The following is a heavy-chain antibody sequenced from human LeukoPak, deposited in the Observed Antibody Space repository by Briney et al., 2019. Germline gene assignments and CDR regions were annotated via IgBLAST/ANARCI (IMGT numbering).Heavy chain of an antibody. CDR2: ISSSSSTI. J-gene: IGHJ6*02. CDR3: AKDIGLRYFDWLWNGMDV. V-gene: IGHV3-48*04. CDR1: GFTFSSYS. Sequence: GGSLRLSCAASGFTFSSYSMNWVRQAPGKGLEWVSYISSSSSTIYYADSVKGRFTISRDNAKNSLYLQMNSLRAEDTALYYCAKDIGLRYFDWLWNGMDVWGQGTTVTVSS. D-gene: IGHD3-9*01.